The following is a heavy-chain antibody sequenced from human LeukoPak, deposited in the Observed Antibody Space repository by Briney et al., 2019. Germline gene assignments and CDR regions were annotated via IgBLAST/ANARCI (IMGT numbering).Heavy chain of an antibody. CDR3: ARSHDYYDSSGYYHFDY. Sequence: GGTLRLSCAASGFTFSSYGMSWVRQAPGEGLEWVSAISGSGGSTYYADSVKGRFTISRGNAKNSLYLQMNSLRAEDTAVYYCARSHDYYDSSGYYHFDYWGQGTLATVSS. V-gene: IGHV3-23*01. J-gene: IGHJ4*02. CDR2: ISGSGGST. CDR1: GFTFSSYG. D-gene: IGHD3-22*01.